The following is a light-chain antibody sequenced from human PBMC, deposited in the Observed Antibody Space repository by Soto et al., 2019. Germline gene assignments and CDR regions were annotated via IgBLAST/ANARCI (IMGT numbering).Light chain of an antibody. V-gene: IGKV1-27*01. CDR2: GAS. CDR3: QKYDSAPRT. J-gene: IGKJ1*01. CDR1: QGIYMY. Sequence: DVQGTQSPASLSASVGDRVNISCRASQGIYMYLAWYQQKTGQAPKLLINGASSLQSVVPSRFSGSGSGTDFTLTISSLQPEDVATYYCQKYDSAPRTFGQGTKVDIK.